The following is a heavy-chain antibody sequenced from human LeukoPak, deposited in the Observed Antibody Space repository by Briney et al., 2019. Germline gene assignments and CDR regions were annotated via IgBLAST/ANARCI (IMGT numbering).Heavy chain of an antibody. CDR2: INWNGGST. D-gene: IGHD6-6*01. V-gene: IGHV3-20*04. Sequence: PGGSLRLSCAASGFTFDDYGMSWVRQAPGKGLEWVSGINWNGGSTGYADSVKGRFTISRDNAKNSLYLQMNRLRAEDTAVYYRAKDLYSNSRDYWGQGTLVTVSS. CDR1: GFTFDDYG. CDR3: AKDLYSNSRDY. J-gene: IGHJ4*02.